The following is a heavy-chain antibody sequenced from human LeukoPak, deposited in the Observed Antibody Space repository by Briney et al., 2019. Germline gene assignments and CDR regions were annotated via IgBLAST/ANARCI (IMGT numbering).Heavy chain of an antibody. V-gene: IGHV4-31*03. Sequence: ASETLSLTCTVSGGSISSGGYYWSWIRQHPGKGLEWIGYIYYSGSTYYNPSLESRVTISVDTSKNQFSLKLSSVTAADTAVYYCARDRDYYYGMDVWGQGTTVTVSS. CDR3: ARDRDYYYGMDV. CDR1: GGSISSGGYY. CDR2: IYYSGST. J-gene: IGHJ6*02.